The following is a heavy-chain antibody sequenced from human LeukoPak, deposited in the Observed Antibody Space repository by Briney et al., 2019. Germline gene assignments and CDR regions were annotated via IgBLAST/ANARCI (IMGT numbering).Heavy chain of an antibody. CDR2: INPSGGST. V-gene: IGHV1-46*01. J-gene: IGHJ4*02. CDR1: GCTFTSYY. Sequence: ASVKVSCKASGCTFTSYYMHWVRQAPGQGLEWMGIINPSGGSTSYAQEFQGKVTMTRDTSTSTVYMELSSLRSEDTAVCYCARDSSGYASADYWGQGTLVTVSS. D-gene: IGHD3-22*01. CDR3: ARDSSGYASADY.